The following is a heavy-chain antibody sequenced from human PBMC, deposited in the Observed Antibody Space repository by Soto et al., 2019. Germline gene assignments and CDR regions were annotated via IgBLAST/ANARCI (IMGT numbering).Heavy chain of an antibody. CDR2: IIPIFGTA. Sequence: SVKVSCKASGGTFSSYGISWVRQAPGQGLEWMGGIIPIFGTANYAQKFQGRVTITADESTSTAYMELSSLRSEDTAVYYCARDRSHYYDSSGSRYLFDYWGQGTLVIVSS. J-gene: IGHJ4*02. D-gene: IGHD3-22*01. CDR1: GGTFSSYG. V-gene: IGHV1-69*13. CDR3: ARDRSHYYDSSGSRYLFDY.